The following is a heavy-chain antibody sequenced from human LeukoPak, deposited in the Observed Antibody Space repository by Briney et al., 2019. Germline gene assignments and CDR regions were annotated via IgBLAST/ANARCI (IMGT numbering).Heavy chain of an antibody. CDR1: GFTFSSYS. V-gene: IGHV3-48*04. J-gene: IGHJ3*02. D-gene: IGHD2-2*02. CDR3: ARNIPSDAFDI. Sequence: GGSLRLSCAASGFTFSSYSMNWVRQAPGKGLEWVSYISSSSSTIYYADSVKGRFTISRDNAKNSLYLQMNSLRAEDTAVYYCARNIPSDAFDIWGQGTMVTVSS. CDR2: ISSSSSTI.